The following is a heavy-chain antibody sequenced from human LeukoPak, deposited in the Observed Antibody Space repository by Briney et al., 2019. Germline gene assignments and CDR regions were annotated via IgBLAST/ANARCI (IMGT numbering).Heavy chain of an antibody. CDR2: INPNSGGT. D-gene: IGHD1-26*01. J-gene: IGHJ4*02. CDR1: GYTFTGYY. V-gene: IGHV1-2*02. Sequence: ASVKVSCKASGYTFTGYYMHWVRQAPGQGLEWMGWINPNSGGTNYAQKFQGRVTMTRDTSISTAYMELSRLRSDDTAVYYCARLVSGGSYYYFGYWGQGTLVTVSS. CDR3: ARLVSGGSYYYFGY.